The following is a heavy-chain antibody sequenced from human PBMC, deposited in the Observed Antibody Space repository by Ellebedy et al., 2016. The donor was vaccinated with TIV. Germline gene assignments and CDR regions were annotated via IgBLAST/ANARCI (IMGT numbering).Heavy chain of an antibody. CDR3: AKEDYGDYYYYGMDV. J-gene: IGHJ6*02. CDR2: INQDGSVK. V-gene: IGHV3-7*03. CDR1: GFTFGNAW. Sequence: GESLKISCAASGFTFGNAWMTWVRQAPGRGLEWVTNINQDGSVKHYLDSVKGRFTISRDNTKNSLYLQMKSLKAEDTAVYYCAKEDYGDYYYYGMDVWGQGTTVTVSS. D-gene: IGHD4-17*01.